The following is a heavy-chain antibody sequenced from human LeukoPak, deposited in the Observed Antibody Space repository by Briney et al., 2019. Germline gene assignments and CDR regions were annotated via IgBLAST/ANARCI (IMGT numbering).Heavy chain of an antibody. V-gene: IGHV3-21*01. CDR2: ISTASSYI. J-gene: IGHJ4*02. CDR1: GFTFSSYA. CDR3: ARGRPFYFDY. Sequence: PGGSLRLSCAASGFTFSSYAMNWVRQAPGKGLEWVSSISTASSYIDYSDSLKGRFTISRDNAKNSLYLQMNSLRAEDAAVYYCARGRPFYFDYWGQGTLVTVSS.